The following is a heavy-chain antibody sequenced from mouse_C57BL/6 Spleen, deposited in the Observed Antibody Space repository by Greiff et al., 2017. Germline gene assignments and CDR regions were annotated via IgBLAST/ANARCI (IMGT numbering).Heavy chain of an antibody. V-gene: IGHV1-19*01. CDR2: INPYNGGT. CDR1: GYTFTDYY. Sequence: EVQLQQSGPVLVQPGASVKMSCKASGYTFTDYYMNWVKQSHGKSLEWIGVINPYNGGTSYNQKFKGKATLTVDKSSRTAYMELNSLTSEDSAVYYCARSIYYAMDYWGQGTSVTVSS. CDR3: ARSIYYAMDY. J-gene: IGHJ4*01.